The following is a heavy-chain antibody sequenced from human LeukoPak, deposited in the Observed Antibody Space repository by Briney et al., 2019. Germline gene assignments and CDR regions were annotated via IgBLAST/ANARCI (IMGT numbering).Heavy chain of an antibody. J-gene: IGHJ3*02. CDR1: GASIRSHY. CDR3: ARAFEYSSSSEAFDI. D-gene: IGHD6-6*01. Sequence: SETLSLTCTVSGASIRSHYWGWIRQPPGKGLEWIGSIYYSGSTYYNPSLKSRVTISVDTSKNQFSLKLSSVTAADTAVYYCARAFEYSSSSEAFDIWGQGTMVTVSS. V-gene: IGHV4-39*01. CDR2: IYYSGST.